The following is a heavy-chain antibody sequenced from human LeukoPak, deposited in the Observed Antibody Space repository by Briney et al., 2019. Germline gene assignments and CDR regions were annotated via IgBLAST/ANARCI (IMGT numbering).Heavy chain of an antibody. V-gene: IGHV4-39*07. Sequence: SETLSLTCTVSGGSISSSSYYWGWIRQPPGKGLEWIGSIYYSGSTYYNPSLKSRVTISVDTSKNQFSLKLSSVTAADTAVYYCARERIVVVVAATGSWFDPWGQGTLVTVSS. CDR3: ARERIVVVVAATGSWFDP. J-gene: IGHJ5*02. CDR2: IYYSGST. CDR1: GGSISSSSYY. D-gene: IGHD2-15*01.